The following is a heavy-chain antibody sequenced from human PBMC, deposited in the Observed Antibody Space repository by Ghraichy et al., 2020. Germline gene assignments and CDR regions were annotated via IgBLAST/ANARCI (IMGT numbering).Heavy chain of an antibody. CDR2: IFPGDSDT. J-gene: IGHJ4*02. Sequence: GESLNISCKASGYDFSTQWIAWVRQMPGKGLEWIGIIFPGDSDTRYSPSFQGQVTLSADKSITTAHLQWSSLRASDTAMYYCARLQNNGDYGFSVYFDYWGQGAQVTVSS. V-gene: IGHV5-51*01. D-gene: IGHD4-17*01. CDR1: GYDFSTQW. CDR3: ARLQNNGDYGFSVYFDY.